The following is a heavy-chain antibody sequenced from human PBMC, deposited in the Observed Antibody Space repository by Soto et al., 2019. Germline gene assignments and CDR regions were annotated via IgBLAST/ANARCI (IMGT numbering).Heavy chain of an antibody. CDR3: AKARRYCSSTSCPPLGYCSGGSCYYYFDY. J-gene: IGHJ4*02. V-gene: IGHV3-23*01. CDR1: GFTSSSYA. D-gene: IGHD2-15*01. Sequence: PGGSLRLPCAASGFTSSSYAMSRVLQAPGKGLEWVSAISGSGGSTYYADSVKGRFTISRDNSKNTLYLQMNSLRAEDTAVYYCAKARRYCSSTSCPPLGYCSGGSCYYYFDYWGQGTLVTVSS. CDR2: ISGSGGST.